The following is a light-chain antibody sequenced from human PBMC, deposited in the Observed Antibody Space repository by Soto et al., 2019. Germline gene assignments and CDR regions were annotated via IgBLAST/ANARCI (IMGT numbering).Light chain of an antibody. J-gene: IGLJ2*01. CDR1: SSNIGAGYD. CDR2: GNN. V-gene: IGLV1-40*01. Sequence: LAEPPLGSGAPGQMVTISCTWSSSNIGAGYDVHWYQQVPGTAPKLLIYGNNNRPSGVPDRFSGSRSGTSASLAITGLQAEDEADYYCQYYDGSLSGSVFGGGTKVTVL. CDR3: QYYDGSLSGSV.